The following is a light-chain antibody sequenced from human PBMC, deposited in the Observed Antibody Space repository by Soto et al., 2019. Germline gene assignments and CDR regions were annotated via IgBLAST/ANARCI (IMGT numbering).Light chain of an antibody. CDR1: QSLLHSDGKTY. V-gene: IGKV2D-29*01. CDR2: EVS. J-gene: IGKJ2*01. Sequence: DIVMTQTQLSLSVTPGQPASSSCKSRQSLLHSDGKTYLYWYLQKPGQPPQLLIYEVSHRFSGVPYRFSGRGSGTEFTQKISLVESEDVGVYDCNQSLEPQFGQGTQLESK. CDR3: NQSLEPQ.